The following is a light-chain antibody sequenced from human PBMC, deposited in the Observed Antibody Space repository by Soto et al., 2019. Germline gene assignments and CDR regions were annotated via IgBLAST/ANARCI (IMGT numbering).Light chain of an antibody. CDR1: QSVSTN. Sequence: EIVMTQSPATLSVPPGERATLSCRASQSVSTNFAWYQQRPGQAPRLLFYGASIRATGIPARFSGSGSGTEFTLTISSLQSEDFAVYYCQQYNNWPPITFGQGTRLEIK. CDR2: GAS. V-gene: IGKV3D-15*01. J-gene: IGKJ5*01. CDR3: QQYNNWPPIT.